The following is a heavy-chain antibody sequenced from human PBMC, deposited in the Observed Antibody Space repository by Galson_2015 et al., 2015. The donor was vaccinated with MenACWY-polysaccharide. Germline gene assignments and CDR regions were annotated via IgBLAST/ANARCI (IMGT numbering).Heavy chain of an antibody. D-gene: IGHD1-26*01. Sequence: SLRLSCAASGFTLSSSWMNWVRQAPGKGLVWVSRILSDGGSTGYADSVRGRFTISRDNSKNMLHLQMNGLRGEDTAVYYCTRGSRYSANYGGDWGQGTLVTVSS. CDR2: ILSDGGST. CDR1: GFTLSSSW. J-gene: IGHJ4*02. V-gene: IGHV3-74*01. CDR3: TRGSRYSANYGGD.